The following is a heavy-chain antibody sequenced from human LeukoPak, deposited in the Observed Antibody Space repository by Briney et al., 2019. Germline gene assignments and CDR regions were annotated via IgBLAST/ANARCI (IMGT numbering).Heavy chain of an antibody. CDR2: INPNSGGT. V-gene: IGHV1-2*02. J-gene: IGHJ3*02. CDR1: GYTFTGYY. CDR3: ARESDYCSSTSCYFGRKGMHDAFDI. Sequence: ASVKVSCKASGYTFTGYYMHWVRQAPGQGLEWMGWINPNSGGTNYAQKFQGRVTMTRDTSISTAYMELRSLRSDDTAVYYCARESDYCSSTSCYFGRKGMHDAFDIWGQGIMVTVSS. D-gene: IGHD2-2*01.